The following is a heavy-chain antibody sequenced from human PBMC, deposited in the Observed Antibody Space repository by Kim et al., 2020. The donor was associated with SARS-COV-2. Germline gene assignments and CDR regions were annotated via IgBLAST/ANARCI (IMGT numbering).Heavy chain of an antibody. J-gene: IGHJ5*02. Sequence: SLKSRITISVDTSKNQFSLKLSSVTAADTAVYYCARGPRVYGGKGSGFDPWGQGTLVTVSS. V-gene: IGHV4-31*02. D-gene: IGHD4-17*01. CDR3: ARGPRVYGGKGSGFDP.